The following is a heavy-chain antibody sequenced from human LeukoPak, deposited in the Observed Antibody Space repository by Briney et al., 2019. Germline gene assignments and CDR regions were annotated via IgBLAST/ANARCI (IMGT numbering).Heavy chain of an antibody. D-gene: IGHD7-27*01. CDR2: IYYSGST. J-gene: IGHJ4*02. Sequence: PSETLSLTCTVSGGSINSDAYYWSWIRQHPGKGLEWIGYIYYSGSTYYNPSLKSRVSISVDTSENHFSLRLSSVTAADTAVYCCARVATNWGSSGDYWGQGTLVTVSS. V-gene: IGHV4-31*03. CDR1: GGSINSDAYY. CDR3: ARVATNWGSSGDY.